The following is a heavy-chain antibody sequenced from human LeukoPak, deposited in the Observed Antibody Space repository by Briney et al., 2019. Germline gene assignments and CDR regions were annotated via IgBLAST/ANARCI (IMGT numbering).Heavy chain of an antibody. Sequence: KPSETLSLTCAVYGGPFSGHYWSWIRQPPGKGLEWIGEINHSGSTNYNPSLKSRVTISVDTSKNQFSLKLSSVTAADTAVYYCASYDSSGSDYWGQGTLVTVSS. J-gene: IGHJ4*02. V-gene: IGHV4-34*01. D-gene: IGHD3-22*01. CDR3: ASYDSSGSDY. CDR2: INHSGST. CDR1: GGPFSGHY.